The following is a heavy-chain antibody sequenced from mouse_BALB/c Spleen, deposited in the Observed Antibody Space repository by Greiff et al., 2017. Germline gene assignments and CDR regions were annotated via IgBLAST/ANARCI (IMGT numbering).Heavy chain of an antibody. J-gene: IGHJ2*01. V-gene: IGHV5-6*01. D-gene: IGHD2-4*01. Sequence: EVQVVESGGDLVKPGGSLKLSCAASGFTFSSYGMSWVRQTPDKRLEWVATISSGGSYTYYPDSVKGRFTISRDNAKNTLYLQMSSLKSEDTAMYYCARGGNGITTVDYWGQGTTLTVSS. CDR2: ISSGGSYT. CDR1: GFTFSSYG. CDR3: ARGGNGITTVDY.